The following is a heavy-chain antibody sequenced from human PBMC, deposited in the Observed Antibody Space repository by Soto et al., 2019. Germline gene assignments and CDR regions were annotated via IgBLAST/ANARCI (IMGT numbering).Heavy chain of an antibody. J-gene: IGHJ4*02. CDR1: GGTFSSYA. V-gene: IGHV1-69*01. D-gene: IGHD2-2*01. CDR2: IIPIFGTT. Sequence: SVKVSCKASGGTFSSYAISWVRQAPGQGLEWMGGIIPIFGTTNSAQKFQGRVTISADDSTSTAYMELSSLRSEDTAVYYCASSRRVVPAVAFDYWGQGTLVTVSS. CDR3: ASSRRVVPAVAFDY.